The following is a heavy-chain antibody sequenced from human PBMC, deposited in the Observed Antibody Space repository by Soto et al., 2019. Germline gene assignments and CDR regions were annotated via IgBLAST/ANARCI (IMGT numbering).Heavy chain of an antibody. CDR1: GFTFSDYY. CDR2: SSNSGTFT. V-gene: IGHV3-11*06. CDR3: ARSGDNYNVLDY. D-gene: IGHD3-10*02. J-gene: IGHJ4*02. Sequence: GSLRLSCEGSGFTFSDYYMSWIRQAPGRGLEWISYSSNSGTFTGYSDSVKGRFSIPRDNTKNFLYLQMNSLRAEDTAVYYCARSGDNYNVLDYWGQGTPVTVSS.